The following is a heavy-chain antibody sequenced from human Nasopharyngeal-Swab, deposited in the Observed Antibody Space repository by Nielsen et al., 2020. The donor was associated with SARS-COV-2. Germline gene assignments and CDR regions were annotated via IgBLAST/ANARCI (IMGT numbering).Heavy chain of an antibody. CDR1: GFTFSSYA. CDR3: AREAMVRGKPTIYYYYGMDV. D-gene: IGHD3-10*01. J-gene: IGHJ6*02. V-gene: IGHV3-30-3*01. Sequence: SLKIPCAASGFTFSSYAMHWVRQAPGKGLEWVAVISYDGSNKYYADSVKGRFTISRDNSKNTLYLQMNSLRAEDTAVYYCAREAMVRGKPTIYYYYGMDVWGQGTTVTVSS. CDR2: ISYDGSNK.